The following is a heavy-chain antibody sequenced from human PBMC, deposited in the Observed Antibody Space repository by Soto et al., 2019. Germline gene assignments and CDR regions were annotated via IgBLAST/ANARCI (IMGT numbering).Heavy chain of an antibody. D-gene: IGHD2-2*01. V-gene: IGHV3-23*01. CDR3: AKGGDGYCSTTSCLFHFDY. Sequence: EVQLLESGGGLVQTGGSQRLSCAASGFTFSTYAMSWVRQAPGKGLEWVSTISGSADATFYADSVKGRFAIFRDNSRTMFYLQMNSLRAEDTAVYYCAKGGDGYCSTTSCLFHFDYWGPGTLATVSS. CDR2: ISGSADAT. J-gene: IGHJ4*02. CDR1: GFTFSTYA.